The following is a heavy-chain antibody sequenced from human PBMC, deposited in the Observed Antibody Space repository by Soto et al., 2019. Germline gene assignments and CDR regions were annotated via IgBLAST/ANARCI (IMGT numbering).Heavy chain of an antibody. V-gene: IGHV3-11*01. Sequence: GGSLRLSCAASGFTFSDSYMSWIRQAPGKGLEWVSYISSSDSIIYYSDSVKGRFIISRDNAKNSLYLQMNSLRAEDTAVYYCARDLGYYDSSGYCDYWGQGTLGTVSA. CDR3: ARDLGYYDSSGYCDY. CDR1: GFTFSDSY. J-gene: IGHJ4*02. D-gene: IGHD3-22*01. CDR2: ISSSDSII.